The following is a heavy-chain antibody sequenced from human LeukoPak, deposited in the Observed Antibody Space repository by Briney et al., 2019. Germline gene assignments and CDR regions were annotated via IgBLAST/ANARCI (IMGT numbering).Heavy chain of an antibody. CDR1: GFTFSTHS. V-gene: IGHV3-21*01. J-gene: IGHJ4*02. CDR3: ARDPNWFDY. D-gene: IGHD7-27*01. Sequence: GGSLRLSCAASGFTFSTHSMNWVRQAPGKGLEWVSSMDSSSGYIYYADPVKGRFTMSRDNAKNSLYLQMNSLTVEDTAVYYCARDPNWFDYWGQGTLVTVSS. CDR2: MDSSSGYI.